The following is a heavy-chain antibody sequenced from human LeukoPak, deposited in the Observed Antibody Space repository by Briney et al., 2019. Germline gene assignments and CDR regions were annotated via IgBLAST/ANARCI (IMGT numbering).Heavy chain of an antibody. J-gene: IGHJ4*02. CDR3: ARGGGYNSPFGF. Sequence: PSGTLSLTCTVSGGSISSYYWSWIRQPPGKGLEWIGYISYSGNTNYNPSLKSRVTISLDMSKNQFSLKLSSVTAADTAVYYCARGGGYNSPFGFWGQGTLVTVSS. V-gene: IGHV4-59*01. D-gene: IGHD5-24*01. CDR1: GGSISSYY. CDR2: ISYSGNT.